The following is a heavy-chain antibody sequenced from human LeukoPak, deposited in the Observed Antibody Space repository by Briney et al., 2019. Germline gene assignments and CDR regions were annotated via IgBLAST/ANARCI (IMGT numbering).Heavy chain of an antibody. Sequence: SETLSLTCTVSGSSISSYYWSWIRQPPGKGLEWIGYIYYSGSTNYNPSLKSRVTISVDTSKNQFSLKLSSVTAADTAVYYCARVQTGVYYYYYMDVWGKGTTVTVSS. CDR1: GSSISSYY. J-gene: IGHJ6*03. V-gene: IGHV4-59*01. D-gene: IGHD1-1*01. CDR3: ARVQTGVYYYYYMDV. CDR2: IYYSGST.